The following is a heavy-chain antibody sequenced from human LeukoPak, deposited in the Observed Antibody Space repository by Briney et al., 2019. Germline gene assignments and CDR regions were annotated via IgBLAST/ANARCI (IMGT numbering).Heavy chain of an antibody. CDR2: ISSSSRDI. CDR3: VREAAATLFDY. CDR1: GFTFSSYT. J-gene: IGHJ4*02. Sequence: GGSLRLSCAASGFTFSSYTMNWVRQAPGKGLGWVAAISSSSRDIFYADSVKGRFSISRDNTHNSLSLRMNSLGAEDTAVYYCVREAAATLFDYWGQGTLVTVSS. V-gene: IGHV3-21*01. D-gene: IGHD1-26*01.